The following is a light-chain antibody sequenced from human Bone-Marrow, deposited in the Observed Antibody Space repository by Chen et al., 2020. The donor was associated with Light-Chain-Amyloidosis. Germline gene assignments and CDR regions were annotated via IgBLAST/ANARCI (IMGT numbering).Light chain of an antibody. V-gene: IGLV3-21*02. CDR1: NIGSTR. CDR3: QVWDRSSDRPV. J-gene: IGLJ3*02. Sequence: SYVLTQPSSVSVAPGQTATIVCGGNNIGSTRVHWYQQTPGQAPLLVVYDDRDRPSGIPERLSGSNSGNTATLTISRVEAGDEADYYCQVWDRSSDRPVFGGGTKLTVL. CDR2: DDR.